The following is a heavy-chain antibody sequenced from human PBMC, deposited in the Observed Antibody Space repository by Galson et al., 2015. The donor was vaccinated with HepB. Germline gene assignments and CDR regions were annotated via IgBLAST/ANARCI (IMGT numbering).Heavy chain of an antibody. J-gene: IGHJ6*02. V-gene: IGHV3-30-3*01. CDR1: GFTFSSYA. D-gene: IGHD6-13*01. CDR2: ISYDGSNK. CDR3: AREVEGAAGQNRYYGMDV. Sequence: SLRLSCAASGFTFSSYAMHWVRQAPGKGLEWVAVISYDGSNKYYADSVKGRFTISRDNSKNTLYLQMNSLRAEDTAVYYCAREVEGAAGQNRYYGMDVWGQGTTVTVSS.